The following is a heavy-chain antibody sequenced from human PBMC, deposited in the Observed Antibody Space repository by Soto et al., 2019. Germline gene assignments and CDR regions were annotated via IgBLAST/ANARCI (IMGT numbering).Heavy chain of an antibody. V-gene: IGHV1-18*01. D-gene: IGHD1-20*01. CDR2: IIPNYGNT. J-gene: IGHJ5*02. CDR1: GGTFSSYA. Sequence: GASVKVSCKASGGTFSSYAISWVRQAPGQGLEWMGGIIPNYGNTNYAQKLQGRVTMTTDTSTSTAYMELRSLRSDDTAVYYCASTGYNWNDGDALWFDPWGQGTLVTVPQ. CDR3: ASTGYNWNDGDALWFDP.